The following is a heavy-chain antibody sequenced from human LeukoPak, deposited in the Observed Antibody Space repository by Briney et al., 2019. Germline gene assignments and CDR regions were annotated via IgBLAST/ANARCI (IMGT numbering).Heavy chain of an antibody. CDR1: GGSISSSSYY. D-gene: IGHD6-13*01. V-gene: IGHV4-39*01. J-gene: IGHJ4*02. CDR2: IYYSGST. CDR3: ARGSDIAAAGMVMYY. Sequence: SETLSLTCTVSGGSISSSSYYWGWIRQPPGKGLEWIGSIYYSGSTYYNPSLKSRVTISVDTSKNQFSLKLSSVTAADTAVYYCARGSDIAAAGMVMYYWGQGTLVTVSS.